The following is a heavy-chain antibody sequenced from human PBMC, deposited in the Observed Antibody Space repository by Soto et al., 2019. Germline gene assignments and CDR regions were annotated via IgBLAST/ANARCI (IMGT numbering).Heavy chain of an antibody. J-gene: IGHJ4*02. V-gene: IGHV2-5*02. Sequence: QITLKESGPTLVKPTQTLTLTCTFSGFSLSTSGVGVGWIRQPPGKALEWLALIYWDDDKRYSPSLKSRLTTXKXTFXNQVVLTMTNMDPVDTATYYCAHRRGIVVAAHFDYWGQGTLVTVSS. CDR2: IYWDDDK. CDR1: GFSLSTSGVG. D-gene: IGHD3-22*01. CDR3: AHRRGIVVAAHFDY.